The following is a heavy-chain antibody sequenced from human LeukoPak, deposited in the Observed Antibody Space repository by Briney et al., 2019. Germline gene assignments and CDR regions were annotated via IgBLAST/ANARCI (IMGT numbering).Heavy chain of an antibody. CDR1: GGTFSSYA. CDR3: AASLEGSSWYEDYYYGMDV. Sequence: ASVKVSCKASGGTFSSYAISWVRQAPGRGLEWMGGIIPIFGTANYAQKFQGRVTITADESTGTAYMELSSLRSEDTAVYYCAASLEGSSWYEDYYYGMDVWGQGTTVTVSS. D-gene: IGHD6-13*01. V-gene: IGHV1-69*13. J-gene: IGHJ6*02. CDR2: IIPIFGTA.